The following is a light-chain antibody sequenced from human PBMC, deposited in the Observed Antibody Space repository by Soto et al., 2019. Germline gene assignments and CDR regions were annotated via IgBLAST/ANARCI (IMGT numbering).Light chain of an antibody. V-gene: IGKV1-5*03. Sequence: DIQMTQSPSTLSASVGDRVTITCRASQNIISWLAWYQQKSGKAPKLLIHKASSLESGVPSRFSGSGSGTEFTLTISSLQPDDFATYYCQQYNTFPYTFGQGTKLEIK. J-gene: IGKJ2*01. CDR1: QNIISW. CDR2: KAS. CDR3: QQYNTFPYT.